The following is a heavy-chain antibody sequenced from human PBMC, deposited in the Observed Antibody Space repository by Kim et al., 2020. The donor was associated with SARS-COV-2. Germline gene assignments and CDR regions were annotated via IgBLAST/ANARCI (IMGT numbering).Heavy chain of an antibody. CDR2: ISWNSGSI. Sequence: SLRLSCAASGFTFDDYAMHWVRQAPGKGLEWVSGISWNSGSIGYADSVKGRFTISRDNAKNSLYLQMNSLRAEDTALYYCAKHHSSSWTDAEYFQHWG. V-gene: IGHV3-9*01. D-gene: IGHD6-13*01. J-gene: IGHJ1*01. CDR3: AKHHSSSWTDAEYFQH. CDR1: GFTFDDYA.